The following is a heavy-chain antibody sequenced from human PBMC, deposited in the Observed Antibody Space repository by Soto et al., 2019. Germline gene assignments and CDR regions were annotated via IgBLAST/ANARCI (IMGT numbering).Heavy chain of an antibody. J-gene: IGHJ6*02. D-gene: IGHD2-15*01. CDR1: GYTFTSYA. V-gene: IGHV1-3*01. Sequence: ASVKVSCKASGYTFTSYAMHWVRQAPGQRLEWMGWINAGNGNTKYSQKLQGRVTITRDTSASTAYMELSSLRSEDTAVYYCAREINCSGGSCSLHFYYYYGMDVWGQGTTVTVSS. CDR2: INAGNGNT. CDR3: AREINCSGGSCSLHFYYYYGMDV.